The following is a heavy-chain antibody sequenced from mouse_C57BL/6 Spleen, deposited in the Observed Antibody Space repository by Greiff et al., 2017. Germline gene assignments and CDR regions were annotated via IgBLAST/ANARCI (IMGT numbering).Heavy chain of an antibody. CDR2: IYPGSGSS. D-gene: IGHD1-1*01. CDR1: GYTFTSYW. CDR3: AREDYYGSSHGWFAY. V-gene: IGHV1-55*01. Sequence: QVQLQQPGAELVKPGASVKMSCKASGYTFTSYWITWVKQRPGQGLEWIGDIYPGSGSSNYNEKFKSKATLTADTSSSTAYMQLSSLTSDDSAVYYCAREDYYGSSHGWFAYWGQGTLVTVSA. J-gene: IGHJ3*01.